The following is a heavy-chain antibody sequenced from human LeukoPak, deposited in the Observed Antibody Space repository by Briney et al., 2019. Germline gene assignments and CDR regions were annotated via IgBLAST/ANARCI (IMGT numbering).Heavy chain of an antibody. CDR3: ARDIVSGSGSLDY. CDR1: RFSFSNYW. V-gene: IGHV3-74*01. D-gene: IGHD3-10*01. Sequence: PGGSLRLSCAASRFSFSNYWMHWVRQAPGKGLVWVSRVKSDGSNPGYADSVKGRFTISRDNAENMLYLQMNTLGAEDTAVYYCARDIVSGSGSLDYWGQGTLVTVSS. CDR2: VKSDGSNP. J-gene: IGHJ4*02.